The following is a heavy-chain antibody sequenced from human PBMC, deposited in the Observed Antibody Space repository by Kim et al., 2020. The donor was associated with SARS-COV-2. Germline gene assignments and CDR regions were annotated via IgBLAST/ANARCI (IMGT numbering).Heavy chain of an antibody. J-gene: IGHJ4*02. D-gene: IGHD3-22*01. CDR3: ARDGDYYDSSLDY. V-gene: IGHV1-69*04. Sequence: YAQKFQGRVTITADKSTSTAYMELSSLRSEDTAVYYCARDGDYYDSSLDYWGQGTLVTVSS.